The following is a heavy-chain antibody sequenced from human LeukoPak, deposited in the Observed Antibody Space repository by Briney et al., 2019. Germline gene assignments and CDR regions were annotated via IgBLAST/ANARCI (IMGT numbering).Heavy chain of an antibody. J-gene: IGHJ6*02. Sequence: GGSLRLSCAASGFTFSSYAMHWVRQAPGKGLEGMAVISHDGSNTYYADSVKGRFTISRDKSKTTVNLQLDSLRAEDTAVYYCAKDSYWFPISYYYGMDVWGQGTTVTVSS. CDR3: AKDSYWFPISYYYGMDV. D-gene: IGHD2-8*02. CDR1: GFTFSSYA. CDR2: ISHDGSNT. V-gene: IGHV3-30*18.